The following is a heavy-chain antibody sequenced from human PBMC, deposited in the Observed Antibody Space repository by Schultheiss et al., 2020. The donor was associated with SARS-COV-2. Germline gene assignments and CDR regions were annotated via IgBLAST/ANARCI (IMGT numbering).Heavy chain of an antibody. CDR2: ISGNGGST. V-gene: IGHV3-23*01. D-gene: IGHD1-26*01. J-gene: IGHJ4*02. CDR3: ATTYDSFASGTPTD. CDR1: GFTFSNAW. Sequence: GGSLRLSCAASGFTFSNAWMNWVRQAPGKGLVWVSGISGNGGSTYYADSVKGRFTISRDNSKNTLYLQMNSLRAEDTAVCYCATTYDSFASGTPTDWGQGPLVTVSS.